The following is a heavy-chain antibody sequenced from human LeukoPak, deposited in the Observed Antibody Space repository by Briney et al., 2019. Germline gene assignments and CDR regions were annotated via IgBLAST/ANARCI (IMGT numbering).Heavy chain of an antibody. J-gene: IGHJ4*02. D-gene: IGHD1-26*01. CDR2: IYYSGST. V-gene: IGHV4-39*01. CDR3: ARLKYSGSPGD. CDR1: GGSISSSSYY. Sequence: SETLSLTCTVSGGSISSSSYYWGWIRQPPGKGLEWIGSIYYSGSTYYNPSLKSRVTISVDTSKNQFSLKLSSVTAADTAVYYCARLKYSGSPGDWGQGTLVTVSS.